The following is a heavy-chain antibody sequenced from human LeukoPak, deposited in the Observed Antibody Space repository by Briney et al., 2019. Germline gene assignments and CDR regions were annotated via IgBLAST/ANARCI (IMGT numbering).Heavy chain of an antibody. J-gene: IGHJ4*02. D-gene: IGHD3-9*01. V-gene: IGHV4-59*08. CDR3: ARRSGYDILTGYHTNYYFDY. CDR1: GGSISSYY. CDR2: IYYSGST. Sequence: PSETLSLTCTVSGGSISSYYWSWIRQPPGKGLEWIGYIYYSGSTNYNPSLKSRVTISVDTSKNQFSLKLSSVTAADTAVYYCARRSGYDILTGYHTNYYFDYWGQGTLVTVSS.